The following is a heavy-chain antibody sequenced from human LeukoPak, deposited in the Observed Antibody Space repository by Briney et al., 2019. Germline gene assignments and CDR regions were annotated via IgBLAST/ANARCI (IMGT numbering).Heavy chain of an antibody. V-gene: IGHV3-30*18. D-gene: IGHD3-9*01. CDR3: AKAIGYDILTGYYGFDY. CDR1: GFTFSSYG. Sequence: GGSLRLSCAASGFTFSSYGMHWVRQAPGKGLEWVAVISYDGSNKYYADSVKGRFTISRDNSKNTLYLQMSRLRAEDTAVYYCAKAIGYDILTGYYGFDYWGQGTLVTVSS. CDR2: ISYDGSNK. J-gene: IGHJ4*02.